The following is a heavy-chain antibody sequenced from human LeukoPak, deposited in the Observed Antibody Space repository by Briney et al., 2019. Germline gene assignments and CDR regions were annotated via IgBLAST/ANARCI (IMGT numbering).Heavy chain of an antibody. Sequence: GGSLRLSCAASGFTFSSYGMHWVRQAPGKGLEWVAVISYDGSNKYYADSVKGRFTISRDNSKNTLYLQMNSLRAEDTAVYYCAKGAGGGQLWLPPYYYYYVDVWGKGTTVTVSS. D-gene: IGHD5-18*01. V-gene: IGHV3-30*18. J-gene: IGHJ6*03. CDR1: GFTFSSYG. CDR3: AKGAGGGQLWLPPYYYYYVDV. CDR2: ISYDGSNK.